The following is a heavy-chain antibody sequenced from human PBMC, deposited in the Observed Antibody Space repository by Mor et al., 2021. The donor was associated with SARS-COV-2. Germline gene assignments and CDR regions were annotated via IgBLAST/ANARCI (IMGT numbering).Heavy chain of an antibody. CDR3: ARDLLGAPVAPDYSVAGLY. CDR2: INPSGGST. D-gene: IGHD6-19*01. V-gene: IGHV1-46*01. Sequence: INPSGGSTSYAQKFQGRVTMTRDTSTSTVYMELSSLRSEDTAVYYCARDLLGAPVAPDYSVAGLYWGQGTLVTVSS. J-gene: IGHJ4*02.